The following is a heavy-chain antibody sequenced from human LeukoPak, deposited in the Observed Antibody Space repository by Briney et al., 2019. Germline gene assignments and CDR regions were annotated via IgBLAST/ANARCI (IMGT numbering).Heavy chain of an antibody. J-gene: IGHJ4*02. CDR2: ISYDGSNK. CDR1: GFTFSSYA. D-gene: IGHD3-3*01. V-gene: IGHV3-30-3*02. Sequence: QPGGSLRLSCAASGFTFSSYAMHWVRQAPGKGLEWVAVISYDGSNKYYADSVKGRFTISRDNSKNTLYLQMNSLRAEDTAVYYCAKQGFLEWLLTQYYFDYWGQGTLVTVSS. CDR3: AKQGFLEWLLTQYYFDY.